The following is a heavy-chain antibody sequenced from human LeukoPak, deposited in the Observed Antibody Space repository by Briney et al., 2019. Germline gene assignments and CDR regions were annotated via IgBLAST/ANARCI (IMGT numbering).Heavy chain of an antibody. CDR3: ARDILTGSIEV. CDR2: IYSGGST. CDR1: RFTVSSNY. V-gene: IGHV3-53*01. D-gene: IGHD3-9*01. Sequence: GSLRLSCAASRFTVSSNYMSWVRQAPGKGLEWVSVIYSGGSTYYADSVKGRFIISRDNSKNTLYLQMNSLRAEDTAVYYCARDILTGSIEVWGQGTLVTVSS. J-gene: IGHJ4*02.